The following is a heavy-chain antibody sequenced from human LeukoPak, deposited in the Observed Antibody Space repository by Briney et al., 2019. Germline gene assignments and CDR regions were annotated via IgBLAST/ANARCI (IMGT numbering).Heavy chain of an antibody. Sequence: PSETLSLTCTVSGGSISSGSYYWSWIRQPAGKGLEWIGRIYTSGSTNYNPSLKSRVTISVDTSKNQFSLKLSSVTAADTAVYYCARAGYSSSINWFDPWGQGTLVTVSS. CDR1: GGSISSGSYY. J-gene: IGHJ5*02. CDR2: IYTSGST. V-gene: IGHV4-61*02. D-gene: IGHD6-13*01. CDR3: ARAGYSSSINWFDP.